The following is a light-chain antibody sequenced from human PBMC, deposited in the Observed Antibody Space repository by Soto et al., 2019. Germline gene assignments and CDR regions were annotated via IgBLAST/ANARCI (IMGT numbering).Light chain of an antibody. CDR1: QSVSSH. J-gene: IGKJ5*01. CDR3: QQRSDWPIT. V-gene: IGKV3-11*01. CDR2: DAS. Sequence: EIVLTQSPATLSLSPGEGATVSCRASQSVSSHLAWYQQKRGQAPRLLIYDASSRASGIPARFSGSGSGTDFTLTISYLEPEDFAVYYCQQRSDWPITFGQGTLLEIK.